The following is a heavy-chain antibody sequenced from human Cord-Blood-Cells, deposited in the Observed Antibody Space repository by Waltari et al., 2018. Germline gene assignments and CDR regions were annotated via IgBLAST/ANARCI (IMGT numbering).Heavy chain of an antibody. J-gene: IGHJ3*02. CDR2: ISYDGSNK. D-gene: IGHD6-13*01. V-gene: IGHV3-30*04. CDR1: GFTFSSYP. Sequence: QVQLVESGGGVVEPGRSLRVSCAASGFTFSSYPMHWVRQAPGKGLEWVAVISYDGSNKYYADSVKGRFTISRDNSKNTLYLQMNSLRAEDTAVYYCARSGYSSSWYFAFDIWGQGTMVTVSS. CDR3: ARSGYSSSWYFAFDI.